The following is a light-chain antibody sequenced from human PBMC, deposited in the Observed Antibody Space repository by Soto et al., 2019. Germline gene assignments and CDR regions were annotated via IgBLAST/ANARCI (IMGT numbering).Light chain of an antibody. CDR1: SSDVGSYNY. J-gene: IGLJ2*01. CDR3: SSYIRSSTSVV. Sequence: QSALTQPASVSGSPGQSITISCTGTSSDVGSYNYVSWYQQHPGKAPKLMIYDVSNRPSGVSDRFSGSKSGNTASLTISGLQAEDEADYYCSSYIRSSTSVVFGGGTTVTVL. CDR2: DVS. V-gene: IGLV2-14*01.